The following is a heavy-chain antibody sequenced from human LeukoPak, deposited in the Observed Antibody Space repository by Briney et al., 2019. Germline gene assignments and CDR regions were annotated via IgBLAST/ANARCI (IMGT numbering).Heavy chain of an antibody. CDR3: AREEYYDFWSGYQNWFDP. V-gene: IGHV4-59*12. D-gene: IGHD3-3*01. J-gene: IGHJ5*02. CDR2: IYYSGST. CDR1: GGSISSYY. Sequence: PSETLSLTCTVSGGSISSYYWSWIRQPPGKGLEWIGYIYYSGSTNYNPSLKSRVTISVDTSKNQFSLKLSSVTAADTAVYYCAREEYYDFWSGYQNWFDPWGQGTLVTVSS.